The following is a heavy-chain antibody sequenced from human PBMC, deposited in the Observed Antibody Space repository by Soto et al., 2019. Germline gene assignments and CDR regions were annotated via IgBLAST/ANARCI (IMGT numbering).Heavy chain of an antibody. J-gene: IGHJ6*02. CDR3: GRDLGKYAMDV. D-gene: IGHD3-10*01. CDR1: GGSISSGGSGGYY. Sequence: SETLSLTCTVSGGSISSGGSGGYYWSWIRQYPGKGLEWIGYIYYSGITYYNPSLKSRVTISLDTSKNQFSLKLSSVTAADTAVYYCGRDLGKYAMDVWGQGTTVTVSS. V-gene: IGHV4-31*03. CDR2: IYYSGIT.